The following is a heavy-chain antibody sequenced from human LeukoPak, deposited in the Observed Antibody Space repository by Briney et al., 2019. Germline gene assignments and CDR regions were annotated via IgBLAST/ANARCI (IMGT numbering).Heavy chain of an antibody. CDR2: VQYDGSNK. V-gene: IGHV3-30*02. D-gene: IGHD3-22*01. CDR1: GFTFSGYG. CDR3: GKDQKFYDTTGHEVFDF. J-gene: IGHJ4*02. Sequence: GGSLRLSCAASGFTFSGYGMYWVRHAPGKGLEWVALVQYDGSNKYYADSVKGRFTISRDNSKNTVYLQMNSLSAEDTAVYYCGKDQKFYDTTGHEVFDFWGQGTPVSVSS.